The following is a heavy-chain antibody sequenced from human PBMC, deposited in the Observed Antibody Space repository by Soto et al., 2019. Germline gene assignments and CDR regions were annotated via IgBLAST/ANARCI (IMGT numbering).Heavy chain of an antibody. CDR1: GFTFSSYV. Sequence: GGSLRLSCAASGFTFSSYVMHWVRQAPGKGLEWVAVISYDGSNKYYADSVKGRFTISRDNYKNTLYLQMNSLRDEETGVYYCAKDGIAAAGTLTHWGQGNLVTLS. V-gene: IGHV3-30*18. J-gene: IGHJ4*02. CDR2: ISYDGSNK. CDR3: AKDGIAAAGTLTH. D-gene: IGHD6-13*01.